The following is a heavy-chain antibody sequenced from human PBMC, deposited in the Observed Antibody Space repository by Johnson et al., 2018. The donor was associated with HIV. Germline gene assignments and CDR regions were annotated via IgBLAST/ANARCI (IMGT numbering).Heavy chain of an antibody. CDR2: ISGIGITI. D-gene: IGHD3-10*01. CDR3: ASFDGDWVAFDI. V-gene: IGHV3-48*04. Sequence: VQLVESGGGLVQPGGSLRLSCAASGFTFSSYWMSWVRQAPGEGLEWVSYISGIGITIYYADSVKRRFTISRYNAKNSLYLQMNSLRAEDTAVYYCASFDGDWVAFDIWGQGTMVTVSS. CDR1: GFTFSSYW. J-gene: IGHJ3*02.